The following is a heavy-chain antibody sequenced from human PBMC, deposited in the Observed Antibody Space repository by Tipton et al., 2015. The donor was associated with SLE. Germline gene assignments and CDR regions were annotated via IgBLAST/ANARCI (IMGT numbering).Heavy chain of an antibody. D-gene: IGHD6-19*01. CDR1: GGSIRSSNW. Sequence: GLVKPSETLSLTCAVSGGSIRSSNWWSWVRQPPGKGLEWIGEIHHSGSTNSNPSLKSRVAISLDTSKNQFSLNLSSVTAADTAVYYCARQSCGTAWYEHFDPWGQGTLVIVSS. CDR3: ARQSCGTAWYEHFDP. J-gene: IGHJ5*02. V-gene: IGHV4-4*02. CDR2: IHHSGST.